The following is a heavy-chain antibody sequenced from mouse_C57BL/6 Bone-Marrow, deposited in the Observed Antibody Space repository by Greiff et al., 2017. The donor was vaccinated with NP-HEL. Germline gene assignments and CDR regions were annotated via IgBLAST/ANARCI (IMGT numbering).Heavy chain of an antibody. D-gene: IGHD2-2*01. V-gene: IGHV5-9-1*02. J-gene: IGHJ3*01. CDR2: ISSGGDYI. CDR3: TREEVTTFAY. Sequence: DVQLVESGEGLVKPGGSLKLSCAASGFTFSSYAMSWVRQTPEKRLEWVAYISSGGDYIYYADTVKGRFTISRDNARNTLYLQMSSLKSEDTAMYYCTREEVTTFAYWGQGTLVTVSA. CDR1: GFTFSSYA.